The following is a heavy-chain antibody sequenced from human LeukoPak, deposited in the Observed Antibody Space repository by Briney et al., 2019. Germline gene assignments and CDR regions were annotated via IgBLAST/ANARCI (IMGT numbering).Heavy chain of an antibody. CDR2: ISSSSSYI. J-gene: IGHJ4*02. CDR1: GFTFSSYS. CDR3: ARRRRNWNFVDY. V-gene: IGHV3-21*01. D-gene: IGHD1-7*01. Sequence: KPGGSLRLSCAASGFTFSSYSMNWVRQAPGKGLEWVSSISSSSSYIYYADSVKGRFTISRDNAKNSLYLQMNSLRAEDTAVYYCARRRRNWNFVDYWGQGTLVTVSS.